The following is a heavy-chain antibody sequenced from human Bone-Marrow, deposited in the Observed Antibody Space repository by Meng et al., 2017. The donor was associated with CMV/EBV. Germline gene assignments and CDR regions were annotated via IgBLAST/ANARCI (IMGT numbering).Heavy chain of an antibody. J-gene: IGHJ6*02. D-gene: IGHD2-2*03. Sequence: GGSLRLSCAASGFTFSSYGMHWVRQAPGKGLEWVAVIWYDGSNKYYADSVKGRFTISRDNSKNTLYLQMNSLRAEDTAVYYCAKVDIFTVGDVWGQGTTVTVSS. CDR2: IWYDGSNK. CDR1: GFTFSSYG. CDR3: AKVDIFTVGDV. V-gene: IGHV3-33*06.